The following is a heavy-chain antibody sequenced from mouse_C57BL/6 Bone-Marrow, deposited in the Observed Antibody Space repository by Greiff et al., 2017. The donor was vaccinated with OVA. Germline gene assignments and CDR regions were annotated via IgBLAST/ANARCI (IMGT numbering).Heavy chain of an antibody. CDR2: ISSGSSTI. CDR3: ARPYLLWSWFAY. J-gene: IGHJ3*01. CDR1: GFTFSDYG. Sequence: EVMLVESGGGLVKPGGSLKLSCAASGFTFSDYGMHWVRQAPEKGLEWVAYISSGSSTIYYADTVKGPFTISRDNAKNTLFLQMTSLRSEDTAMDYCARPYLLWSWFAYWGQGTLVTVSA. D-gene: IGHD2-1*01. V-gene: IGHV5-17*01.